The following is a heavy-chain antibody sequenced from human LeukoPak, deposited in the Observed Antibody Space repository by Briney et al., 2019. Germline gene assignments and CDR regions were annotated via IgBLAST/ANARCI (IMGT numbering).Heavy chain of an antibody. CDR3: ARAGTQYSYDSSAYRN. D-gene: IGHD3-22*01. V-gene: IGHV4-31*03. CDR1: GVSISSVSYY. J-gene: IGHJ4*02. CDR2: ISYSGST. Sequence: PSQTLSLTCTVSGVSISSVSYYRSWIRQHPGKGLEWIGYISYSGSTYYNPSLKSRLTISLDTSKNQFSLKLSSVTAADTAVYYCARAGTQYSYDSSAYRNWGQGTLVTVSS.